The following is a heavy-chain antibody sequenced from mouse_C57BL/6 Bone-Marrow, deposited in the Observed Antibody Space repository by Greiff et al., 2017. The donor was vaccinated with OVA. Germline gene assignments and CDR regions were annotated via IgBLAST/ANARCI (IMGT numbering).Heavy chain of an antibody. CDR1: GYTFTSYW. CDR3: AIWGVVREYFDV. Sequence: QVQLQQPGAELVMPGASVKLSCKASGYTFTSYWMHWVKQRPGQGLEWIGEIDPSDSYTNYNQKFKGKSTLTVDKSSSTAYMQLSSLTSEDSAVYYCAIWGVVREYFDVWGTGTTVTVSS. CDR2: IDPSDSYT. J-gene: IGHJ1*03. D-gene: IGHD1-1*01. V-gene: IGHV1-69*01.